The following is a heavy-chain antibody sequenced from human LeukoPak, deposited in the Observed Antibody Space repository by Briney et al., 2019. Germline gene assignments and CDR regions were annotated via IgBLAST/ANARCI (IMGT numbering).Heavy chain of an antibody. CDR2: INPNSGGT. D-gene: IGHD3-22*01. Sequence: ASVKVSCKASGYTFIGYYMHWVRQAPAQGPEWMGWINPNSGGTNYAQKFQGRVTMTRDTSISTAYMELSRLRSDDTAVYYCARVVRYYYDSSLGYWGQGTLVTVSS. CDR1: GYTFIGYY. J-gene: IGHJ4*02. V-gene: IGHV1-2*02. CDR3: ARVVRYYYDSSLGY.